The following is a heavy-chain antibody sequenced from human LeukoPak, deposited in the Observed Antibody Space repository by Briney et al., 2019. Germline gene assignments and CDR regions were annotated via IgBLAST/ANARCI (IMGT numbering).Heavy chain of an antibody. CDR2: ISGSGGST. J-gene: IGHJ4*02. D-gene: IGHD6-13*01. CDR3: AKNVGSSSWYFDY. V-gene: IGHV3-23*01. Sequence: GGSLRLSCAASGFTFSSYAMSWVRQAPGKGLEWVSAISGSGGSTIYADSVKGRFTISRDNSKNTLYLQLNSLRAEDTAVYYCAKNVGSSSWYFDYWGQGTLVTVSS. CDR1: GFTFSSYA.